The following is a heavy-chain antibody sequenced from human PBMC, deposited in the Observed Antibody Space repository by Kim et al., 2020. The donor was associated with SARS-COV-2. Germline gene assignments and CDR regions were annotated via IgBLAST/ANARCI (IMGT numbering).Heavy chain of an antibody. Sequence: YNADSLRGRFTIARDNDKTSLYLQMNSLRAEDTAVYYCARGPNYSPFDYWGQGTLVTVSS. V-gene: IGHV3-48*03. D-gene: IGHD4-4*01. J-gene: IGHJ4*02. CDR3: ARGPNYSPFDY.